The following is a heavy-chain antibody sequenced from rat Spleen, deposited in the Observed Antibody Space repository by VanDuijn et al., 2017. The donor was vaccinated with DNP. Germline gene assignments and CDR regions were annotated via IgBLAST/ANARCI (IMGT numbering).Heavy chain of an antibody. CDR1: GFTFSHYD. V-gene: IGHV5-7*01. CDR2: ITYDGVNT. CDR3: ARPDY. Sequence: EVQLVESGGGLVQPGRSMKLSCAASGFTFSHYDMVWVRQAPKEGLEWVATITYDGVNTYYPASVRGRFTISRDNAKSTLYLQMDSLRSEDTATYYCARPDYWGQGVMVTVSS. J-gene: IGHJ2*01.